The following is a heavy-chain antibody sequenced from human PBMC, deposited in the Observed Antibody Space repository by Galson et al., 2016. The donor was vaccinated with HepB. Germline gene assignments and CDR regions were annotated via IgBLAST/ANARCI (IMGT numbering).Heavy chain of an antibody. V-gene: IGHV4-4*02. CDR2: VFTTRDT. CDR1: RGSISSNNW. Sequence: SETLSLTCAVSRGSISSNNWWSWVRQTPGKGLEWIGYVFTTRDTHHSPSLSNRASITIDTSKRQFSLNLTSVSAADTAVYFCAKSTEGLLRFSGMDVWGQGTTVTVSS. D-gene: IGHD1-14*01. CDR3: AKSTEGLLRFSGMDV. J-gene: IGHJ6*02.